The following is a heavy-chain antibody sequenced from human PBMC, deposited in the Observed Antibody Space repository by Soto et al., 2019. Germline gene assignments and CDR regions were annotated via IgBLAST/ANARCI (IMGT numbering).Heavy chain of an antibody. CDR3: ARHLSESGFALNY. Sequence: SETLSLTCTVSGDSISTTTYYWAWIRQPPGKGLEWIGSVYYSGSTYYNPSLKSRVTISVDTSNNHFSLKLTSVTAADTAVYYCARHLSESGFALNYWSQGTLVTVSS. CDR2: VYYSGST. J-gene: IGHJ4*02. D-gene: IGHD5-12*01. CDR1: GDSISTTTYY. V-gene: IGHV4-39*01.